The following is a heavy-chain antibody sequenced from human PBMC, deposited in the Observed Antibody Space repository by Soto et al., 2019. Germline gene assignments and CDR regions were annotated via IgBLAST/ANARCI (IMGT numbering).Heavy chain of an antibody. CDR2: INHSGST. V-gene: IGHV4-34*01. Sequence: QVQLQQWGAGLLKPSETLSLTCAVYGGSFSGYYWSWIRQPPGKGLEWIGEINHSGSTNYNPSLKSRVTISVDTSKNPFSLKLSSVTAADTAVYYFARDVSSNWHYFDYWSQATLVTVS. CDR3: ARDVSSNWHYFDY. CDR1: GGSFSGYY. J-gene: IGHJ4*02. D-gene: IGHD6-13*01.